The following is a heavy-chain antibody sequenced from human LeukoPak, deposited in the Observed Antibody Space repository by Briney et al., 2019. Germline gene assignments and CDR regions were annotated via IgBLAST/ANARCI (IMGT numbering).Heavy chain of an antibody. CDR3: ARDSVMGAFDI. CDR1: GYTFTSYD. D-gene: IGHD2-8*01. Sequence: VASVKVSCKASGYTFTSYDINWVRQATGQGLEWMGWMNPNSGNTGYAQKFQGRVTITRNTSISTAYMELSSLRSEDTAVYYCARDSVMGAFDIWGQGTMVTVSS. J-gene: IGHJ3*02. CDR2: MNPNSGNT. V-gene: IGHV1-8*03.